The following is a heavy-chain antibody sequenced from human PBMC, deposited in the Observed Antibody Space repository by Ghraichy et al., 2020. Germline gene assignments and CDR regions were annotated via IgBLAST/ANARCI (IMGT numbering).Heavy chain of an antibody. CDR1: GFTFSSYG. V-gene: IGHV3-30*02. D-gene: IGHD4-17*01. CDR2: IWYDGSDK. J-gene: IGHJ4*02. Sequence: GGSLRLSCAASGFTFSSYGMHWVRQAPGKGLKWVAVIWYDGSDKYYADSVKGRFTISRDKSKNTLNLQMNSLRAEDTAVYYCATSTRDYGDPRYEVDYWGQGTLVAVSS. CDR3: ATSTRDYGDPRYEVDY.